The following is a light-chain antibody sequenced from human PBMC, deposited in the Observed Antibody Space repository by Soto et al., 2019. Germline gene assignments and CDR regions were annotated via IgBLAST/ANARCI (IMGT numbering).Light chain of an antibody. Sequence: ETVWTQSPGTLSLSPGERATLSCRASQTIRSNYLAWYRQTPGQAPRLLIYGASNRATGIADRFSGSGSGTDFTLIISRLEPEDFALYYCQQYGSSPWTFGLGTKVEIK. CDR1: QTIRSNY. V-gene: IGKV3-20*01. CDR2: GAS. J-gene: IGKJ1*01. CDR3: QQYGSSPWT.